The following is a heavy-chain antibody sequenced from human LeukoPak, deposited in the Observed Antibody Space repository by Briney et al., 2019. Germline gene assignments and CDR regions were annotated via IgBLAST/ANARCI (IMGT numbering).Heavy chain of an antibody. J-gene: IGHJ3*02. CDR3: AKELVSYASYSGTFAI. V-gene: IGHV3-30*02. CDR1: GFTFSNYG. CDR2: IRYDGSNK. D-gene: IGHD1-26*01. Sequence: PGGSLILSCVASGFTFSNYGMYWVRQAPGKGLEWVAFIRYDGSNKYYADSVKGRFTISRDNSKDTVYLQLDSLRAEDTAVYYCAKELVSYASYSGTFAIWGQGTMVTVSS.